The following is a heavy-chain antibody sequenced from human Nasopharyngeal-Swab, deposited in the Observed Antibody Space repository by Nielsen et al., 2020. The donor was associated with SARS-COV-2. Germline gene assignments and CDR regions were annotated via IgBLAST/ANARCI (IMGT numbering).Heavy chain of an antibody. CDR1: GYTFTSYY. V-gene: IGHV1-46*01. J-gene: IGHJ5*01. CDR2: INPTDGST. D-gene: IGHD3-22*01. Sequence: ASVKVSCKASGYTFTSYYLHWVRQAPGQGLEWMGIINPTDGSTSYAQKFEGRVTMTRVTSTSTVYMELNSLRSEDTAVYYCAREVTTLRGYYYDSWGQGTLVTVSS. CDR3: AREVTTLRGYYYDS.